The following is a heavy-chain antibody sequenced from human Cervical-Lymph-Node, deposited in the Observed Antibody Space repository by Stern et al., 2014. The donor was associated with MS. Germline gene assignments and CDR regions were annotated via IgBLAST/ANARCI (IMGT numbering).Heavy chain of an antibody. J-gene: IGHJ4*02. CDR3: ARQTTAWASDV. V-gene: IGHV5-51*01. D-gene: IGHD1-14*01. Sequence: VQLVQSGAELIRPGESLKISCKGSGFKVSIYWIAWVRQMPGKGLEWMGIIYPGDSETRYSPTLQGQATMSADKSTSTAYLQWSSLNASDTAMYFCARQTTAWASDVWGQGTLVTVSS. CDR1: GFKVSIYW. CDR2: IYPGDSET.